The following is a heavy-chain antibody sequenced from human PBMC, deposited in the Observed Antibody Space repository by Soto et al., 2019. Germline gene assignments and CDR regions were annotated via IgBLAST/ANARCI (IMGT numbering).Heavy chain of an antibody. CDR3: TRGPRPTSIGTGAF. J-gene: IGHJ4*02. Sequence: EVKLVESGGGLFQPGGSLRLSCETSGFIFSMYWMHWVRQVPGKGPQRVARITDDGSTTYYAASVEGRFTISRDNAKNALYLQMTSLGADDTAVYYCTRGPRPTSIGTGAFWGQGTLVTVSS. CDR2: ITDDGSTT. V-gene: IGHV3-74*01. D-gene: IGHD3-10*01. CDR1: GFIFSMYW.